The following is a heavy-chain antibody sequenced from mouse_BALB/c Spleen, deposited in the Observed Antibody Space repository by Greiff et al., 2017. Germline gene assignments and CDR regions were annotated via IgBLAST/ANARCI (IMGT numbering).Heavy chain of an antibody. CDR2: ISSGGSYT. J-gene: IGHJ1*01. CDR1: GFTFSSYA. Sequence: EVQVVESGGGLVKPGGSLKLSCAASGFTFSSYAMSWVRQTPEKRLEWVATISSGGSYTYYPDSVKGRFTIFRDNAKNTLYLQMSSLRSEDTAMYYCARHDYGSSLYWYFDVWGAGTTVTVSS. CDR3: ARHDYGSSLYWYFDV. V-gene: IGHV5-9-3*01. D-gene: IGHD1-1*01.